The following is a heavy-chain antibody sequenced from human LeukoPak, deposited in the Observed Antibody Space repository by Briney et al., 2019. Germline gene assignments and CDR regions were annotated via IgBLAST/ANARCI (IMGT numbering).Heavy chain of an antibody. CDR1: GFTFSDYY. CDR3: AREPSGSYYGEIPNWFDP. J-gene: IGHJ5*02. CDR2: ISSSGSTI. Sequence: PGGSLRLSCAASGFTFSDYYMSWIRQAPGKGLEWVSYISSSGSTIYYADSVKGRFTISRDNAKNSLYLQMNSLRSDDTAVYYCAREPSGSYYGEIPNWFDPWGQGTLVTVSS. D-gene: IGHD1-26*01. V-gene: IGHV3-11*01.